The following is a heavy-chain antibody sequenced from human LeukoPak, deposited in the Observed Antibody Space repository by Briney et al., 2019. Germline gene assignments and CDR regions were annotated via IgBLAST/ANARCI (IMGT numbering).Heavy chain of an antibody. CDR3: AKDGGTHFDH. J-gene: IGHJ4*02. Sequence: GGALRLSCAASGFTFRTSGMNWVRQAPGKGLEWVSYISSSGTTISYAQSVKGRFTITRDNAQNSLTLHTNTLRADDTAVYYCAKDGGTHFDHWGQGTLVTVSS. D-gene: IGHD1-26*01. CDR2: ISSSGTTI. CDR1: GFTFRTSG. V-gene: IGHV3-48*01.